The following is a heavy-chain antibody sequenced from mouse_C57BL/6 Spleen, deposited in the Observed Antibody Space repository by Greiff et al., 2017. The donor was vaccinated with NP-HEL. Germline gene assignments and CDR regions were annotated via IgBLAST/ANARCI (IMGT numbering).Heavy chain of an antibody. CDR2: ISSGGSYT. CDR1: GFTFSSYG. Sequence: EVHLVESGGDLVKPGGSLKLSCAASGFTFSSYGMSWVRQTPDKRLEWVATISSGGSYTYYPDSVKGRFTISRDNAKNTLYLQMSSLKSEDTAMYYCARLYYGSSLYYYAMDYWGQGTSVTVSS. D-gene: IGHD1-1*01. V-gene: IGHV5-6*01. J-gene: IGHJ4*01. CDR3: ARLYYGSSLYYYAMDY.